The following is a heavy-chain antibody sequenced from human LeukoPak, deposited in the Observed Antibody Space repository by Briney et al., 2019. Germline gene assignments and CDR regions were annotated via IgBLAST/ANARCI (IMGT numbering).Heavy chain of an antibody. D-gene: IGHD5-12*01. CDR2: IYHSGST. J-gene: IGHJ4*02. CDR3: ARVGGYARGYFDY. CDR1: GGSISSGGYY. Sequence: PSETLSLTCTVSGGSISSGGYYWSWIRQPPGKGLEWIGYIYHSGSTYYNPSLKSRVTISVDRSKNQFSLKLSSVTAADTAVYYCARVGGYARGYFDYWGQGTLVTVSS. V-gene: IGHV4-30-2*01.